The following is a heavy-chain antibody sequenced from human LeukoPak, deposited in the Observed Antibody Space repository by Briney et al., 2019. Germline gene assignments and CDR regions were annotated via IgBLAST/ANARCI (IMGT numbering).Heavy chain of an antibody. CDR2: ISSNGGST. V-gene: IGHV3-64D*06. CDR1: GFTFSSYA. J-gene: IGHJ4*02. D-gene: IGHD3-22*01. CDR3: VKDLSYYDSSGYDYGFDY. Sequence: GSLRLSCSASGFTFSSYAMHWVRQAPGKGLEYVSGISSNGGSTYYADSVKGRFTISRDNSKNTLYLQMSSLRVEDTAVFYCVKDLSYYDSSGYDYGFDYWGQGTLVTVSS.